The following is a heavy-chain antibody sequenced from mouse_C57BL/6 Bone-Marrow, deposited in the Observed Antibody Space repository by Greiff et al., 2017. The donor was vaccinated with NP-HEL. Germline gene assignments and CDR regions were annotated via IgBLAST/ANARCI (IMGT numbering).Heavy chain of an antibody. CDR3: AITTVVAPFAY. V-gene: IGHV1-22*01. CDR1: GYTFTDYN. Sequence: EVQLQQSGPELVKPGASVKMSCKASGYTFTDYNMHWVKQSHGKSLEWIGYINPNNGGTSYNQKFKGKATLTVNKSSSTAYMELRSLTSEDSAVYYCAITTVVAPFAYWGQGTLVTVSA. CDR2: INPNNGGT. J-gene: IGHJ3*01. D-gene: IGHD1-1*01.